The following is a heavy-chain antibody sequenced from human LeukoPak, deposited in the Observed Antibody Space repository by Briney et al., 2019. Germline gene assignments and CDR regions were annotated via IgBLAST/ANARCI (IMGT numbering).Heavy chain of an antibody. V-gene: IGHV3-30-3*01. J-gene: IGHJ4*02. CDR1: GFTFSSYA. CDR2: ISYDGSNK. Sequence: GGSLRLSCAASGFTFSSYAMHWVRQAPGKGLEWVAVISYDGSNKYYADSVKGRFTISRDNSKNTLYLQMNSLRAEDTAVYYCARGLWGTIMITCGGVIALDYWGQGTLVTVSS. CDR3: ARGLWGTIMITCGGVIALDY. D-gene: IGHD3-16*02.